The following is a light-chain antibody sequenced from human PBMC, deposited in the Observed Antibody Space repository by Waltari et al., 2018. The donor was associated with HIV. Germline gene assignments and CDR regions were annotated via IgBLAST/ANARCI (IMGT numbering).Light chain of an antibody. Sequence: EIVLTQSPATLSLSPGERATLSCRASQTVCVYVAWYQQKPGQAPRLLIHDASNRATGIASRFSGSGSGTEFSLTISSVEPEDFAVDYCQKRYNWRTVGQGTKLEIK. CDR2: DAS. V-gene: IGKV3-11*01. CDR1: QTVCVY. CDR3: QKRYNWRT. J-gene: IGKJ2*01.